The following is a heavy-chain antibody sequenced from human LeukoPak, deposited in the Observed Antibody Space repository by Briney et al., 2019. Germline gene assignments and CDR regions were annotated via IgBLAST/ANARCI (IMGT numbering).Heavy chain of an antibody. J-gene: IGHJ4*02. CDR2: ITSSGDRT. CDR3: AKAAGYSSGSYADY. Sequence: AGGSLRLSCAASGFTFSIYAMSGGRQAPGKGLEWGSTITSSGDRTYYADSVKGRFTISRDNSKNTLYLQMNSLRAADTAVYYCAKAAGYSSGSYADYWGQGTLVTVSS. V-gene: IGHV3-23*01. CDR1: GFTFSIYA. D-gene: IGHD6-19*01.